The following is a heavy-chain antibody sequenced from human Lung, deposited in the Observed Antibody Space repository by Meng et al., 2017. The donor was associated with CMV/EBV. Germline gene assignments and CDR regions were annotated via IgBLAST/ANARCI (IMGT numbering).Heavy chain of an antibody. D-gene: IGHD2-2*01. V-gene: IGHV2-5*02. Sequence: QSTLQESGPSMVKPPQTLPLPCTFSGFSLSTSEVGVCWIRQPPGKALEWLAVIYWDDDKRYSPSLKSRLTITKDTSKNQVVLTLTNMDPVDTATYYCALFTRSWFDPWGQGTLVTVSS. CDR3: ALFTRSWFDP. CDR2: IYWDDDK. CDR1: GFSLSTSEVG. J-gene: IGHJ5*02.